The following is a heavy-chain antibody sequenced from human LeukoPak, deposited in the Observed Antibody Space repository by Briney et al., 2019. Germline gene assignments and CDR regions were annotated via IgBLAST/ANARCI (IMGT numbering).Heavy chain of an antibody. CDR3: ASTRHYYDSSGPFDY. V-gene: IGHV1-2*02. J-gene: IGHJ4*02. CDR1: GYIFTTYF. CDR2: INPNSGGT. Sequence: ASVKVSCKASGYIFTTYFIHWVRQAPGQGLEWMGWINPNSGGTNYAQKFQGRVTMTRDTSISTAYMELSRLRSDDTAVYYCASTRHYYDSSGPFDYWGQGTLVTVSS. D-gene: IGHD3-22*01.